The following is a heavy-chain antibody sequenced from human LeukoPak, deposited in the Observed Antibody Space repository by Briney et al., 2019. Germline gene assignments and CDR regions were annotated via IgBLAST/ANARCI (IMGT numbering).Heavy chain of an antibody. V-gene: IGHV3-66*02. J-gene: IGHJ4*02. Sequence: GGSLRLSCAASGFTVSSNFMNWVRQAPGRGLEWVSVIYSGGSTSYADSVKGRFTISRDNSKNTLFLQVNSLRIDDTAVYYCAREGYSSGSRTGIDYWGQGTPVTVSS. D-gene: IGHD5-18*01. CDR3: AREGYSSGSRTGIDY. CDR2: IYSGGST. CDR1: GFTVSSNF.